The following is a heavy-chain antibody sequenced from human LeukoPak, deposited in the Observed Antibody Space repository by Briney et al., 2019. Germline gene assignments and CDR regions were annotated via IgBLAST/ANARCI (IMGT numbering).Heavy chain of an antibody. CDR3: GMRGLTFD. D-gene: IGHD3-22*01. CDR2: IDRSGSYI. Sequence: PGGSLRLSCAASGFTFSTLDFNWVCQAPGRGLEWVSSIDRSGSYIYHADSVKGRFTISRDNLQMDSLRAEDTAVYYCGMRGLTFDWGQGTLVTVSS. CDR1: GFTFSTLD. J-gene: IGHJ4*02. V-gene: IGHV3-21*01.